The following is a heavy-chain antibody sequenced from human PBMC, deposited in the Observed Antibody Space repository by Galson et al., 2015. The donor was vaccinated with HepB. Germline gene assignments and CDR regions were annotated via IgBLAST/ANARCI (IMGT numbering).Heavy chain of an antibody. CDR3: ATQTGYSYGYYYYYGMDV. CDR1: GFTFSSYA. Sequence: SLRLSCAASGFTFSSYAMSWVRQAPGKGLEWVSAISGSGGSTYYADSVKGRFTISRDNSKNTLYLQMNSLRAEDTAVYYCATQTGYSYGYYYYYGMDVWGQGTTVTVSS. J-gene: IGHJ6*02. V-gene: IGHV3-23*01. D-gene: IGHD5-18*01. CDR2: ISGSGGST.